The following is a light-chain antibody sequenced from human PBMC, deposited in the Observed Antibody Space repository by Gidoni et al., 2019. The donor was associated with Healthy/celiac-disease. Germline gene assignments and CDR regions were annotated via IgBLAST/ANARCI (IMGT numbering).Light chain of an antibody. CDR2: GAS. J-gene: IGKJ3*01. Sequence: EIVLTQSPGPRSLSPGERATLSCRASQSVGSSYLAWYQQKPGQAPRLLIYGASSRATGIPDRFSGSGSGTDFTLTISRLEPEDCAVYYCQQYGSSPRVTFGPGTKVDIK. V-gene: IGKV3-20*01. CDR1: QSVGSSY. CDR3: QQYGSSPRVT.